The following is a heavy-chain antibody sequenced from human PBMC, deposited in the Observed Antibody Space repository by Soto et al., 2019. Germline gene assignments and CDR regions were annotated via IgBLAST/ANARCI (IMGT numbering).Heavy chain of an antibody. CDR3: ARSTWQTSFDY. CDR2: INSDGSIT. Sequence: EVQLVESGGGLVQPGGSLRLSCAASGFTFSTYWMHWVRQAPGTGLVWVSRINSDGSITNYADSVKGRFSISREHAKNTLYLPMNMLRAEDTAVYYCARSTWQTSFDYWGQGTLVTVSP. J-gene: IGHJ4*02. V-gene: IGHV3-74*01. CDR1: GFTFSTYW.